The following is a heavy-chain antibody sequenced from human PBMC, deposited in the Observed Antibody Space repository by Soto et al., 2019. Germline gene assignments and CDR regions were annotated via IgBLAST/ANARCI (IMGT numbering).Heavy chain of an antibody. V-gene: IGHV3-11*01. D-gene: IGHD2-15*01. J-gene: IGHJ3*02. CDR2: ISSSGTGI. CDR3: ARAYSNAFDI. CDR1: RFTFSDYY. Sequence: GGSLRLSCAASRFTFSDYYMTWIRQAPGKGLEWVSYISSSGTGIYYPDSVKGRFTISRDNAKNSLYLQMSSLRAEDTAVYYCARAYSNAFDIWGQGAMVTVSS.